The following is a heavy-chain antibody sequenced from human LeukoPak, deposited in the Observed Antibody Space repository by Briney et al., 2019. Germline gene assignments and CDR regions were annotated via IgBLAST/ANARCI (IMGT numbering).Heavy chain of an antibody. Sequence: SETLSLTCTVSGGSISSSSYYWGWIRQPPGKGLEWIGSIYYSGSTYYNPSLKSRVTISVDTSKNQFSLKLSSVTAADTAVYYCARRISVAGVFDSWGQGTLVTVSS. D-gene: IGHD6-19*01. J-gene: IGHJ4*02. V-gene: IGHV4-39*01. CDR1: GGSISSSSYY. CDR3: ARRISVAGVFDS. CDR2: IYYSGST.